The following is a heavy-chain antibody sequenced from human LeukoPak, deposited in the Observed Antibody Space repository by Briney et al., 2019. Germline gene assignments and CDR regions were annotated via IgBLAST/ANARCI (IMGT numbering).Heavy chain of an antibody. CDR2: ADSRGST. CDR3: ARVGSGSHFDY. J-gene: IGHJ4*02. Sequence: SETLSLTCAVSGGTITGYHWSWIRQPPAKGLDWIGYADSRGSTLYNPSLKSRVAISVDTSQRQLSLRLTSVTAADTAVYYCARVGSGSHFDYWGQGTLVAVSS. V-gene: IGHV4-59*01. D-gene: IGHD5-12*01. CDR1: GGTITGYH.